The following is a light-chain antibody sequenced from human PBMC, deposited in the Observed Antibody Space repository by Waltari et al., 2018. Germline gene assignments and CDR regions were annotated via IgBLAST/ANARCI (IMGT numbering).Light chain of an antibody. CDR1: QSLTSY. V-gene: IGKV1-39*01. CDR2: TTS. CDR3: QQTYSSHVT. J-gene: IGKJ1*01. Sequence: DIQMTQSPSSLSASVGDRVPVPCRASQSLTSYLNWYQQKPGKAPELLIYTTSNLPSGVPSRFSGSGSGTDFTLTISSLQPEDFATYYCQQTYSSHVTFGQGTKVEVK.